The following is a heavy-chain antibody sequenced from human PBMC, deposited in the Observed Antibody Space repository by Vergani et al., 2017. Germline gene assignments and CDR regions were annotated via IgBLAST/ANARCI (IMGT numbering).Heavy chain of an antibody. CDR1: GFTFDTYT. V-gene: IGHV3-23*01. Sequence: EVQLLESGGGLVQPGGSRRLSCAGAGFTFDTYTMAYVRQAPGKGLEWVATISSGGCDIFYADSVKGRFTISRDNSKNTLFLQMNSLKDEDTAVYYCTTAWGLYYLHGEYFQYLVRGTLVSVSS. CDR3: TTAWGLYYLHGEYFQY. D-gene: IGHD3-10*01. J-gene: IGHJ1*01. CDR2: ISSGGCDI.